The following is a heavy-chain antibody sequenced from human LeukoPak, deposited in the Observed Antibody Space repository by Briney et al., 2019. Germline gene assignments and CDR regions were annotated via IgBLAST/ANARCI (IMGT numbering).Heavy chain of an antibody. D-gene: IGHD4/OR15-4a*01. V-gene: IGHV3-7*01. CDR2: INGDGSEK. CDR1: EFTFSNYW. J-gene: IGHJ4*02. CDR3: RRGHYRDSLN. Sequence: GGSLRLSCAASEFTFSNYWMNWVRQAPGEGLEWVANINGDGSEKKYVDSVKGRFTISRDNAKNSLYLQMSSLRAEDTAVYYCRRGHYRDSLNWGQGTLVTVAS.